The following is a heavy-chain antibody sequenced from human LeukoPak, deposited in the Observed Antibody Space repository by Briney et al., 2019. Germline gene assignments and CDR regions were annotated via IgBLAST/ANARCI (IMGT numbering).Heavy chain of an antibody. V-gene: IGHV4-59*08. D-gene: IGHD3-3*01. CDR1: GGSISSDY. J-gene: IGHJ5*02. Sequence: SETLSLTCTVSGGSISSDYWSWIRQPPGKGLEWIGYVYYSGITNYNPSLKSRVTISVGTSKNHFSLKLTSVTAADTAVYYCARLLGWSGPINWFDPWGRGTLVAVSS. CDR2: VYYSGIT. CDR3: ARLLGWSGPINWFDP.